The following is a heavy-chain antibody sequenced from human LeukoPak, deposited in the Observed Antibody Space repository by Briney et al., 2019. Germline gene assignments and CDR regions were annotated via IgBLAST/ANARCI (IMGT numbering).Heavy chain of an antibody. Sequence: ASVKVSCKASGYTFTSYGINWVRQATGQGLEWMGWMNPNSGNTGYAQKFQGRVTITRNTSISTAYMELSSLRSEDTAVYYCARGREVVVAATLPYDYWGQGTLVTVSS. CDR3: ARGREVVVAATLPYDY. V-gene: IGHV1-8*03. J-gene: IGHJ4*02. CDR1: GYTFTSYG. CDR2: MNPNSGNT. D-gene: IGHD2-15*01.